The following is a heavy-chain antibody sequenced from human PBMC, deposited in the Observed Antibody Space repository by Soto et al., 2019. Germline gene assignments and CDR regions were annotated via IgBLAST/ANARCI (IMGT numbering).Heavy chain of an antibody. CDR1: GYTFTSYA. J-gene: IGHJ5*02. V-gene: IGHV1-3*01. CDR3: ARFHDYGNYVTWFDP. Sequence: GASVKVSCKVSGYTFTSYAMHWVRQAPGQSLERMGWINAGNGNTKYSQKFQGRVTITRDTSASTAYMELSSLRSEDTAVYYCARFHDYGNYVTWFDPWGQGTLVTVSS. D-gene: IGHD4-17*01. CDR2: INAGNGNT.